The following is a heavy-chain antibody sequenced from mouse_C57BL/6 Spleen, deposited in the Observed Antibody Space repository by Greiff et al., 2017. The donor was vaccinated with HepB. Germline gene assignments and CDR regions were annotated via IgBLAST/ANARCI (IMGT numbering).Heavy chain of an antibody. CDR1: GYTFTSYW. CDR2: INPSSGYT. CDR3: ARGNGSSPAWFAY. D-gene: IGHD1-1*01. J-gene: IGHJ3*01. Sequence: VQLQQSGAELAKPGASVKLSCKASGYTFTSYWMHWVKQRPGQGLEWIGYINPSSGYTKYNQKFKDKATLTADKSSSTAYMQLSSRTYEDSAVYYCARGNGSSPAWFAYWGQGTLVTVSA. V-gene: IGHV1-7*01.